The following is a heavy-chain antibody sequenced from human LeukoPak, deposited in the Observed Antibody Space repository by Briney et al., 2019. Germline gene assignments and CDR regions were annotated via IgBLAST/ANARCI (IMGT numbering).Heavy chain of an antibody. V-gene: IGHV1-69*13. Sequence: GASVKVSCKASGGTFISYAISWVRQAPGQGLEWMGGIIPIFGTANYAQKFQGRVTITADESTSTAYMELSSLRSEDTAVYYCARGRFLEWLLSRYYYYYMDVWGKGTTVTVSS. CDR3: ARGRFLEWLLSRYYYYYMDV. CDR1: GGTFISYA. CDR2: IIPIFGTA. J-gene: IGHJ6*03. D-gene: IGHD3-3*01.